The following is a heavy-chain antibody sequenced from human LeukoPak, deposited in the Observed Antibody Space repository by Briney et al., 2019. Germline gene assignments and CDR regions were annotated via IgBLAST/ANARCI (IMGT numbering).Heavy chain of an antibody. CDR2: ISSSGSTI. J-gene: IGHJ4*02. CDR1: GFTFSSYE. CDR3: AVATIKDYFDY. D-gene: IGHD5-24*01. Sequence: QPGGSLSLSYAASGFTFSSYEMNWVRRAPGKGLEWVSYISSSGSTIYYADSVKGRFTISRDNAKNSLYLQMNSLRAEDTAVYYCAVATIKDYFDYWGQGTLVTVSS. V-gene: IGHV3-48*03.